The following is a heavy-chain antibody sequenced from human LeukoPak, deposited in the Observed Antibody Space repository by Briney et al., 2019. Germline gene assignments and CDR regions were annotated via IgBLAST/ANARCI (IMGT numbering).Heavy chain of an antibody. V-gene: IGHV1-2*02. CDR1: GYTFTGYY. CDR2: INPNSGGT. D-gene: IGHD3-10*01. J-gene: IGHJ4*02. Sequence: ASVKVSCKASGYTFTGYYMHWVRQAPGQGLEWMGWINPNSGGTNYAQKFQGRVTMTRDMSTSTVYMELSSLRSEDTAVYYCARDTVVLWGPLNYWGQGTLVTVSS. CDR3: ARDTVVLWGPLNY.